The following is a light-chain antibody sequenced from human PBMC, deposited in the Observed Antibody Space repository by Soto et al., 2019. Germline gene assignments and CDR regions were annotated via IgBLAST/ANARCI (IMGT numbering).Light chain of an antibody. V-gene: IGKV1-12*01. CDR2: AAS. J-gene: IGKJ2*01. CDR1: QDISSW. CDR3: QQANSFPYT. Sequence: DIQMTQSPSSVSASVGDRVTITCRASQDISSWLDWYQQKPGKAPKLLIYAASSLQSGVPSRFSGSGSGTDFTLTISSLQPEDFATYYCQQANSFPYTFGQGTKLDIK.